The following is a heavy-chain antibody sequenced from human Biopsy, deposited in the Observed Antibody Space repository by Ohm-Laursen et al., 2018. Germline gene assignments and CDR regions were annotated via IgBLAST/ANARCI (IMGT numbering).Heavy chain of an antibody. J-gene: IGHJ3*02. D-gene: IGHD3-16*01. Sequence: TLSLTCSVSGGSFSGYYWSWIRQTPGKGLEWIGGVSHSGSTNYNPSLKSRVTISVDTPKNQFSLNLSSVTAADTAVYYCARLTGDYIWGNWRINHDPFDIWDQGTSVTVSS. CDR1: GGSFSGYY. CDR3: ARLTGDYIWGNWRINHDPFDI. CDR2: VSHSGST. V-gene: IGHV4-34*01.